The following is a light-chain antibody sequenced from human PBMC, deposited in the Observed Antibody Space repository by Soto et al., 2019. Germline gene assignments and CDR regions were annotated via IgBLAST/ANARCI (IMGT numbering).Light chain of an antibody. Sequence: HSALTQPPSASGSPGQSVTISCTGTSSDVGGYNYVSWYQQHPGKAPKLMIYEVSKRPSGVPDRFSGSKSGNTASLTVSGLQAEDEADYYCSSYAGSNTCYVFGTGNKVTVL. V-gene: IGLV2-8*01. CDR1: SSDVGGYNY. CDR2: EVS. J-gene: IGLJ1*01. CDR3: SSYAGSNTCYV.